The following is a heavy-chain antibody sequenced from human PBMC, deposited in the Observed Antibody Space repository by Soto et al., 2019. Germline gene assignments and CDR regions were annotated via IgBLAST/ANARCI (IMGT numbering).Heavy chain of an antibody. Sequence: QVRLVQSGAEVKKPGSSVKVSCKASGGTFSNYAISWVRQAPGQGLEWMGGIILPFGTPNYAQKFQGRVTITGDESMPTACMGLSALRSADTAVYYCARATDYAGFFGYWGRGTLVTVSS. J-gene: IGHJ4*02. D-gene: IGHD4-17*01. CDR1: GGTFSNYA. CDR3: ARATDYAGFFGY. V-gene: IGHV1-69*12. CDR2: IILPFGTP.